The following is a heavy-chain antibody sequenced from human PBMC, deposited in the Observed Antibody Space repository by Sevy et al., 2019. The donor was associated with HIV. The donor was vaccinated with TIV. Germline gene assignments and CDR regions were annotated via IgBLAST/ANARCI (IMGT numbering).Heavy chain of an antibody. CDR1: GFTFSSYW. CDR3: AREEEQWRGELANYGMDV. Sequence: GGSLRLSCAASGFTFSSYWMSWVRQAPGKGLEWVSYISSSGSTIYYVDSVKGRFTISRDNAKNSLYLQMNSLRAEDTAVYYCAREEEQWRGELANYGMDVWGQGTTVTVSS. V-gene: IGHV3-48*04. D-gene: IGHD6-19*01. CDR2: ISSSGSTI. J-gene: IGHJ6*02.